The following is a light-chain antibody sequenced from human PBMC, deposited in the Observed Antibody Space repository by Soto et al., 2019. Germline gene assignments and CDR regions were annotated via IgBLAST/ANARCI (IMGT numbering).Light chain of an antibody. J-gene: IGKJ1*01. CDR2: GAS. Sequence: DIQMTQSPSSLSASVGDRVTITCRASQDISNYLAWYQQKPGKVPKLLIYGASTLQSGVPSRFSGSGSGTDFTLTISSLQTEDVATYDCQIYNRAPWTFGQGTKVESK. CDR3: QIYNRAPWT. CDR1: QDISNY. V-gene: IGKV1-27*01.